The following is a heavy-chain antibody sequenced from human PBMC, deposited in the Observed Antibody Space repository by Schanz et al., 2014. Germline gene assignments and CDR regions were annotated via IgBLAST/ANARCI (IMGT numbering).Heavy chain of an antibody. CDR3: AGGNPYCRSTSCSGLDAYDV. J-gene: IGHJ3*01. V-gene: IGHV1-18*01. Sequence: QGQLVQSGAEVKKPGASVKVSCKASGYTFISYGITWVRQAPGQGLEWMGWISAYNGHTTYAQKFQGRVTMTTDTSTSTAYMELTNVRYDDTSMYYYAGGNPYCRSTSCSGLDAYDVWGQGTMVTVSS. CDR1: GYTFISYG. CDR2: ISAYNGHT. D-gene: IGHD2-2*01.